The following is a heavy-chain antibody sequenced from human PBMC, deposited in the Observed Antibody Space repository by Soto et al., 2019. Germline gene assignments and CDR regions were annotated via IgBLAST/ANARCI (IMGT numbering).Heavy chain of an antibody. CDR1: GYTFTSYF. Sequence: ASVKVSCKASGYTFTSYFMHWVRQAPGQGLEWMGIINPSGGRTSYAQKFQGRVTMTRDTSTSTVYMDLSSLRSEDTAVYYCARDGYCSGTSCYDYFDPWGQGTQVTVSS. CDR2: INPSGGRT. D-gene: IGHD2-2*01. CDR3: ARDGYCSGTSCYDYFDP. V-gene: IGHV1-46*03. J-gene: IGHJ4*02.